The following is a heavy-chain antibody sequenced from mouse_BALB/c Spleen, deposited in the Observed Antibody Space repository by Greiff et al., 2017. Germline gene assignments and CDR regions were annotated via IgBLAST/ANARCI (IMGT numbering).Heavy chain of an antibody. J-gene: IGHJ4*01. CDR2: IDPYYGGT. CDR1: GYSFTGYN. CDR3: ARSGDYGSSSAMDY. Sequence: VQLKESGPELVKPGASVKISCKASGYSFTGYNMNWVKQSNGKSLEWIGNIDPYYGGTSYNQKFKGKATLTVDKSSSTAYMQLKSLTSEDSAVYDSARSGDYGSSSAMDYWGQGTSVTVSS. V-gene: IGHV1-39*01. D-gene: IGHD1-1*01.